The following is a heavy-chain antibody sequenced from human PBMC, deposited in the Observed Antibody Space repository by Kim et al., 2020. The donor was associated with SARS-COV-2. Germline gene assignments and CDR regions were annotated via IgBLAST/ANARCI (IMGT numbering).Heavy chain of an antibody. CDR1: GGSFSGYY. V-gene: IGHV4-34*01. Sequence: SETLSLTCAVYGGSFSGYYWSWIRQPPGKGLEWIGEINHSGSTNYNPSLKSRVTISVDTSKNQFSLKLSSVTAADTAVYYCARGRGLWFGESETDAFDIWGQGTMVTVSS. D-gene: IGHD3-10*01. CDR3: ARGRGLWFGESETDAFDI. J-gene: IGHJ3*02. CDR2: INHSGST.